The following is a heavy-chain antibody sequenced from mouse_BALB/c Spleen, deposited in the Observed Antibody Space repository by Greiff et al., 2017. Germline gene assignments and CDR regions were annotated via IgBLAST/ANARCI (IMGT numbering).Heavy chain of an antibody. CDR1: GFNIKDTY. CDR2: IDPANGNT. Sequence: VQLKESGAELVKPGASVKLSCTASGFNIKDTYMHWVKQRPEQGLEWIGRIDPANGNTKYDPKFQGKATITADTSSNTAYLQLSSLTSEDTAVYYCARYYDYSLDYWGQGTTLTVSS. CDR3: ARYYDYSLDY. D-gene: IGHD2-4*01. V-gene: IGHV14-3*02. J-gene: IGHJ2*01.